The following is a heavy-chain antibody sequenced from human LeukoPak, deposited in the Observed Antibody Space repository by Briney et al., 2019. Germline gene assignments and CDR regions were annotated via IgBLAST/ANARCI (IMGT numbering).Heavy chain of an antibody. J-gene: IGHJ3*02. CDR3: AREASITMIVVVPGAFDI. CDR1: GGSFSGYY. Sequence: SETLSLTCAVYGGSFSGYYWSWIRQPPGKGLEWIGEINHSGSTNYNPSLKSRVTISVDTSKNQFSLKLSSVTAADTAVYYCAREASITMIVVVPGAFDIWGQGTMVTVSS. CDR2: INHSGST. D-gene: IGHD3-22*01. V-gene: IGHV4-34*01.